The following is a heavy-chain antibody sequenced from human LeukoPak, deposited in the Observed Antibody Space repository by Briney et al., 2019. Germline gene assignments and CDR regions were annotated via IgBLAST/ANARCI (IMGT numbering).Heavy chain of an antibody. CDR3: ARDHSTFGVVTFDY. V-gene: IGHV3-48*02. Sequence: GGPLRLSCAASGFTFSSYSMNWVRQAPGKGLEWVSYISSSSSTIYYADSVKGRFTISRDNAKNSLYLQMNSLRDEDTAVYYCARDHSTFGVVTFDYWGQGTLVTVSS. CDR1: GFTFSSYS. J-gene: IGHJ4*02. D-gene: IGHD3-3*01. CDR2: ISSSSSTI.